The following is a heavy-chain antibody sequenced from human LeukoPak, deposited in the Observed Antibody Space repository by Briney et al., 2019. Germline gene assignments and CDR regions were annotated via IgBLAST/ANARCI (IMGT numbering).Heavy chain of an antibody. D-gene: IGHD3-10*01. CDR2: INPSSGTT. J-gene: IGHJ3*02. Sequence: ASVKVSCKASGDSFTNYYIHWVRQAPGQGLDWMGIINPSSGTTTYAQKFQGRVTMTRDTSTSTVYMELSSLRSEDTAVYYCAKSNGYGLVDIWGQGTMVTVSS. V-gene: IGHV1-46*01. CDR3: AKSNGYGLVDI. CDR1: GDSFTNYY.